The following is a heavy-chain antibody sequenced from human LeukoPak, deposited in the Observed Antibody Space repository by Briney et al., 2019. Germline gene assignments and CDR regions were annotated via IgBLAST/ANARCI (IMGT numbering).Heavy chain of an antibody. D-gene: IGHD4-17*01. Sequence: SGPTLVNPTQTLTLTCTFSGFSRSTSGVGVGWIRQPPGVALEWLPLIYWNDDNRYSPSLRSRLTITKDTSKNQVVLRMTNMDPVDTVTYYCAQYGDYRFMYYFDYWGKGTLVTVSS. V-gene: IGHV2-5*01. CDR2: IYWNDDN. CDR3: AQYGDYRFMYYFDY. J-gene: IGHJ4*02. CDR1: GFSRSTSGVG.